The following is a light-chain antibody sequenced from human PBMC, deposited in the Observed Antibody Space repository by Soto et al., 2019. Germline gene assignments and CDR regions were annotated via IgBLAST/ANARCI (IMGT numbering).Light chain of an antibody. CDR2: AAS. V-gene: IGKV1-39*01. Sequence: DIQMTQSPSSLSASVGDRVTITCRASQSISSYLNWYQQKPGKAPKLLIYAASSLQSGVPSRFSGSGSGAEFTLTISSLQAEDFATYYCQQRYSSPYTFGQGTKVEIK. J-gene: IGKJ2*01. CDR3: QQRYSSPYT. CDR1: QSISSY.